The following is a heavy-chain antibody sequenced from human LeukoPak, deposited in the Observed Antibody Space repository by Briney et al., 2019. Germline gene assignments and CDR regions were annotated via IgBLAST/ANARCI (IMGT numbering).Heavy chain of an antibody. CDR1: GFIFNTYS. J-gene: IGHJ6*03. D-gene: IGHD6-13*01. CDR3: ARDASSSWYRVSDYYYMDV. Sequence: GGSLRLSCAASGFIFNTYSMNWVRQAPGKGLEWVSSISSTSTYIYYADSVKGRFTISRDNAKNSLFLQMNSLRAEDTAVYYCARDASSSWYRVSDYYYMDVWGKGTTVTVSS. CDR2: ISSTSTYI. V-gene: IGHV3-21*01.